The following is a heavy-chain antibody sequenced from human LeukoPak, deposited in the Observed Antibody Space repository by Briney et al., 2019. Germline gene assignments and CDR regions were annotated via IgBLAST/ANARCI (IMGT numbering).Heavy chain of an antibody. Sequence: ASVKVSCKVSGYTLTELSMHWVRQAPGKGLEWMGGFDPEDGETIYAQKFQGRVTMTEDTSTDTAYMELSSLRSEDTAVYYCARISDGCSSTSCYDGGYWGQGTLVTVSS. CDR3: ARISDGCSSTSCYDGGY. D-gene: IGHD2-2*01. CDR1: GYTLTELS. V-gene: IGHV1-24*01. J-gene: IGHJ4*02. CDR2: FDPEDGET.